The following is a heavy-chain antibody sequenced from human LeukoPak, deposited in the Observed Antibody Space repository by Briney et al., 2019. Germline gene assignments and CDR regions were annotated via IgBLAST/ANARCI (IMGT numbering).Heavy chain of an antibody. CDR3: ARVMSGVGYSYGLYFDY. CDR2: IYYSGST. J-gene: IGHJ4*02. D-gene: IGHD5-18*01. CDR1: GGSISSGGYY. Sequence: SQTLSLTCTVSGGSISSGGYYWSWIRQHPGKGLEWIGYIYYSGSTYYNPSLKSRVTISVDTSKNQFSLKLSSVTAADTAVYYGARVMSGVGYSYGLYFDYWGQGTLVTVSS. V-gene: IGHV4-31*03.